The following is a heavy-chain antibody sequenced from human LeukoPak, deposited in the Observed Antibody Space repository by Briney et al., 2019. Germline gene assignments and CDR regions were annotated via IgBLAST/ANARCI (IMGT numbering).Heavy chain of an antibody. J-gene: IGHJ5*02. CDR3: ARARGQQLVRRRTNWFDP. D-gene: IGHD6-13*01. CDR1: GGSSSGYY. V-gene: IGHV4-34*01. Sequence: SETLSLTCAVYGGSSSGYYWSWIRQPPGKGLEWVGEINHSGSTNYNPSLKSRVTISVDTSKNQFSLKLSSVTAADTAVYYCARARGQQLVRRRTNWFDPWGQGTLVTVSS. CDR2: INHSGST.